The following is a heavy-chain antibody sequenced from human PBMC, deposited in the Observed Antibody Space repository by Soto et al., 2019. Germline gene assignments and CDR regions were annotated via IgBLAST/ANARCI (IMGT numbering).Heavy chain of an antibody. CDR3: AKADGEQWLIPHLDN. CDR2: ISCCGGST. CDR1: GFNFKKFA. V-gene: IGHV3-23*01. Sequence: GGSRSLSCKASGFNFKKFARGWVRQAPGEGLEWVAGISCCGGSTSYADSVKGRFSLARDDSKSTLSLHLNSLRFEDTARYFCAKADGEQWLIPHLDNWGQGTLVTVS. D-gene: IGHD6-19*01. J-gene: IGHJ4*02.